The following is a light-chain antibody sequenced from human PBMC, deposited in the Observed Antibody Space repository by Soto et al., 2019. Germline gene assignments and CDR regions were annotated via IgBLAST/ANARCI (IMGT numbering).Light chain of an antibody. Sequence: EIVLTQSPGTLSLSPGKRATLSCRASQSVSSSYLAWYQQKPGQAPRLLIYGASSRATGISDRFSGSGSGTDFTLTISRLEPEDFAVYYCQQYGSSPYTFGQGTKLEIK. J-gene: IGKJ2*01. V-gene: IGKV3-20*01. CDR3: QQYGSSPYT. CDR1: QSVSSSY. CDR2: GAS.